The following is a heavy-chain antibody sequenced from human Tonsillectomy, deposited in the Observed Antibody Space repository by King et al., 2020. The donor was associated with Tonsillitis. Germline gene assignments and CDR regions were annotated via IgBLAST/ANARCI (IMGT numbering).Heavy chain of an antibody. CDR2: ISYDGSNK. CDR1: GFTFSDYG. D-gene: IGHD5-12*01. J-gene: IGHJ4*02. Sequence: VQLVESGGGVVQPGRSLRLSCAASGFTFSDYGMHWVRQAPGKGLEWVAIISYDGSNKYYADSVKGRFTISRDNSKNTLYLQMNSLRAEDTAVYYCAKDKEWLLYYFDFWGQGTLVTVSS. V-gene: IGHV3-30*18. CDR3: AKDKEWLLYYFDF.